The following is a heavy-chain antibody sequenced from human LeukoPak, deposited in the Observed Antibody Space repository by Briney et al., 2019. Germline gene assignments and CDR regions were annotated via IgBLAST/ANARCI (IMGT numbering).Heavy chain of an antibody. D-gene: IGHD2-8*01. J-gene: IGHJ4*02. CDR1: GFTFSNHW. V-gene: IGHV3-7*01. CDR2: INRDGSEI. Sequence: GRPLRLSCVASGFTFSNHWMSWVRQATGKGLEWVANINRDGSEIYYLDSVKGRFTFSRDNAKNSLFLQMNILRAEDTAVYYCARGTKTDRGLFDYWGQGTLATVSS. CDR3: ARGTKTDRGLFDY.